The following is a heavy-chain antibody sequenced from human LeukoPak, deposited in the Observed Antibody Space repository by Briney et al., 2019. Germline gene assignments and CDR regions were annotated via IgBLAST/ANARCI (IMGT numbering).Heavy chain of an antibody. V-gene: IGHV1-2*02. CDR1: GYTFTGYY. D-gene: IGHD3-22*01. CDR2: MHPNRGDT. CDR3: ARGSYSDSSGYISY. Sequence: ASVKVSCKASGYTFTGYYIHWVRQAPGQGLEWMTWMHPNRGDTNYAQKFQGRVTMTRDTSISTAYMELSRLRSDDTAVYYCARGSYSDSSGYISYWGQGTLVSVSS. J-gene: IGHJ4*02.